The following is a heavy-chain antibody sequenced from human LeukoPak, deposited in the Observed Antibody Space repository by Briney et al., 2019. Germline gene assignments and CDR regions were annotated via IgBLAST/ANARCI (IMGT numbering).Heavy chain of an antibody. Sequence: PGGSLRLSCAASGFTFNSYAMSWVRQAPGKGLEWVSAISGTGGSTYYADSVKGRFTISRDNSKNTLYLQMNSLRAEDTAVYYCAKAGAVVVVAAKYFDYWGQGTLVTVSS. CDR1: GFTFNSYA. V-gene: IGHV3-23*01. CDR2: ISGTGGST. J-gene: IGHJ4*02. D-gene: IGHD2-15*01. CDR3: AKAGAVVVVAAKYFDY.